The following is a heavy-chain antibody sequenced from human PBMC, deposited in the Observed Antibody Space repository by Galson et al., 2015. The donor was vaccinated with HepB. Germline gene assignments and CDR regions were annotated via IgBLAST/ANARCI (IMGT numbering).Heavy chain of an antibody. Sequence: SLRLSCAASGFDFGDYYMGWIRQAPGKGLECISYISSSGIIIKYVDSVKGRFTIARDNTKKSLYLQMNNLTAEDTAVYYCASFGGILWFRKLSWFDPWGQGTQVTVSS. J-gene: IGHJ5*02. CDR1: GFDFGDYY. CDR3: ASFGGILWFRKLSWFDP. V-gene: IGHV3-11*01. CDR2: ISSSGIII. D-gene: IGHD3-16*01.